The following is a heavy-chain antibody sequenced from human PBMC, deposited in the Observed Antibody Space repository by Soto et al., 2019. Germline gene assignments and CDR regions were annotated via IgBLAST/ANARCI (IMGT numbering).Heavy chain of an antibody. J-gene: IGHJ5*02. CDR2: IYYSGST. Sequence: QVQLQESGPGLVKPSQTLSLTCTVSGGSISSGGYYWSWIRQHPGKGLEWIGYIYYSGSTYYNPSRKSRVTISVDTSKNQFSLKLSSVTAADTAVYYCATLNRDYGGLWFDPWGQGTLVTVSS. CDR1: GGSISSGGYY. D-gene: IGHD4-17*01. CDR3: ATLNRDYGGLWFDP. V-gene: IGHV4-31*03.